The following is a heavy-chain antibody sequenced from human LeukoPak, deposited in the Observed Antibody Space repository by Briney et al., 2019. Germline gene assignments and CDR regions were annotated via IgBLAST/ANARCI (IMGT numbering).Heavy chain of an antibody. CDR2: IYSGGST. CDR3: ARADFVKWWFDP. J-gene: IGHJ5*02. Sequence: GGSLRLSCAASGFTVSSNYMSWVRQAPGKGLEWASVIYSGGSTYYADSVKGRFTISRDNSKNTLYLQMNSLRAEDTAVYYCARADFVKWWFDPWGQGTLVTVSS. CDR1: GFTVSSNY. V-gene: IGHV3-66*02. D-gene: IGHD1-26*01.